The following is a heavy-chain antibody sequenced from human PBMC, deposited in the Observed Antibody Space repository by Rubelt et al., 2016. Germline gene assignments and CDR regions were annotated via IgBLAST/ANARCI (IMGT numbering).Heavy chain of an antibody. CDR2: INHSGST. V-gene: IGHV4-34*01. CDR3: AIGLRYSGSYWVDY. CDR1: GGSFSGYY. J-gene: IGHJ4*02. Sequence: QVQLQQWGAGLLKPSETLSLTCAVYGGSFSGYYWSWIRQPPGKGLEWIGEINHSGSTNYNPSLKSRVTISVDTSKNQFSLKLSSVTAADTAVYYCAIGLRYSGSYWVDYWGQGTLVTVSS. D-gene: IGHD1-26*01.